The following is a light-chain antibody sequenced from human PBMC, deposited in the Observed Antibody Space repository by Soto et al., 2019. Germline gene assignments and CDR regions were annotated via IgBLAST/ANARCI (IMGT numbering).Light chain of an antibody. V-gene: IGKV3-15*01. Sequence: EVLMTQSPATVSVSPGERATLSCRASQSITINLAWYQQTPGQAPRLLIYAASTRATGIPAKFSGSGSGTEFTLTISRLEPEDFAVYYCQQYNNWPYTVGQGTKVDSK. CDR1: QSITIN. CDR2: AAS. J-gene: IGKJ2*01. CDR3: QQYNNWPYT.